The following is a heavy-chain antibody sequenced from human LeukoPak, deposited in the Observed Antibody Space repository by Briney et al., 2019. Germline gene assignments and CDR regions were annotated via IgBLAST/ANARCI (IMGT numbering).Heavy chain of an antibody. Sequence: GGALILPCVASGFTFSDHYMDWARQAPGKWLEGVDRSRNKVNGYSTKYPAPRKNRLAITSDDTGNSLYLQMTSRKTEDTAVYYFTRCAGSTVVAGYSTYYYPRDVGGQGTTVTVSS. V-gene: IGHV3-72*01. CDR2: SRNKVNGYST. CDR3: TRCAGSTVVAGYSTYYYPRDV. CDR1: GFTFSDHY. J-gene: IGHJ6*02. D-gene: IGHD5-18*01.